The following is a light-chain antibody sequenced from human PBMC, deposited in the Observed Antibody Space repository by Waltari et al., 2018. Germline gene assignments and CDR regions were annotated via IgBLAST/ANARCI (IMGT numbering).Light chain of an antibody. Sequence: EIVINQSPATLCVSVRETATLSCRASPSVGGNLAWYQQKPGQAPRLLIYAASTRATGIPGRFSGSGSGTEFTLTISSLQSEDFAIYYCQQYNNWPPQDAFGQGTKLEIK. CDR1: PSVGGN. J-gene: IGKJ2*01. V-gene: IGKV3-15*01. CDR3: QQYNNWPPQDA. CDR2: AAS.